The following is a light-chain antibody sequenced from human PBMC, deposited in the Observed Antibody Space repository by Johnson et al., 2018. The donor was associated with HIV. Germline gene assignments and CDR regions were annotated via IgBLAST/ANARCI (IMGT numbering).Light chain of an antibody. V-gene: IGLV1-51*01. J-gene: IGLJ1*01. CDR3: GTWDSSLNAYV. CDR1: SSNIGSNY. CDR2: DNY. Sequence: QSVLTQPPSVSAAPGQKVTISCSGSSSNIGSNYVSWYQQLPGTAPKLLIYDNYKRHSGIPDRFSGSKSGTSATLGITGLQTGDEADYYCGTWDSSLNAYVFGAATKVAVL.